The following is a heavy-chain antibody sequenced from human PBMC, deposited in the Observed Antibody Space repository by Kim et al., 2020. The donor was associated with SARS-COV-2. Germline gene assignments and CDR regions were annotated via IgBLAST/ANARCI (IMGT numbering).Heavy chain of an antibody. CDR1: GDSVSSNSAG. Sequence: SQTLSLTCAISGDSVSSNSAGWNWVRQSPSRGLEWLGRTYYRSKWHNDFALSVKSRVTINPDTSKNQFSLQLNSVTSEDTAVYYCARDWSSGGGSRFDYWGQGTLVTVSS. CDR3: ARDWSSGGGSRFDY. J-gene: IGHJ4*02. D-gene: IGHD3-16*01. V-gene: IGHV6-1*01. CDR2: TYYRSKWHN.